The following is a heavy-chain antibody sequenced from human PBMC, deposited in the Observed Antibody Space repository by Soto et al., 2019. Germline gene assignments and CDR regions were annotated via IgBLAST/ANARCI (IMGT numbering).Heavy chain of an antibody. CDR2: IIPIFGTA. CDR3: ARVSGGGLTGYTAPFDY. CDR1: GGTFSSYA. D-gene: IGHD3-9*01. Sequence: GASVKVSCKASGGTFSSYAISWVRQAPGQGLEWMGGIIPIFGTANYAQKFQGRVTITADESTSTAYMELSSLRSEDTAVYYCARVSGGGLTGYTAPFDYWGQGTLVTVSS. J-gene: IGHJ4*02. V-gene: IGHV1-69*13.